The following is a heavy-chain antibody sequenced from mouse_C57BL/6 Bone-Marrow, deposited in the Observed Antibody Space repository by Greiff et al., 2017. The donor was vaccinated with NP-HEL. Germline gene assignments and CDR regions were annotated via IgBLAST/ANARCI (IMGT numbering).Heavy chain of an antibody. Sequence: QVQLQQSGAELARPGASVKLSCKASGYTFTSYGISWVKQSTGQGLEWIGEIYPRSGNTYYNEKFKGKATLTADNSSSTAYMELRSLTSEDAAVYVCGGWVTTVVARWDYWGQGTTLTVSS. J-gene: IGHJ2*01. CDR1: GYTFTSYG. CDR2: IYPRSGNT. CDR3: GGWVTTVVARWDY. D-gene: IGHD1-1*01. V-gene: IGHV1-81*01.